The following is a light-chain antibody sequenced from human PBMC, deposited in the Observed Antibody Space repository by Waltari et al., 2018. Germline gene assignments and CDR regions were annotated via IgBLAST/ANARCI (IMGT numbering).Light chain of an antibody. CDR1: QGISNY. CDR3: LKYNRAPRT. Sequence: DIQMNQSQSSLSASVGDRVTITCRASQGISNYLAWYQQKPGKVPNRLIYGASTLQSGVPSRFSGSGSGTDYTLTISSLQPEDVATYYCLKYNRAPRTFGQGTKVEIK. V-gene: IGKV1-27*01. J-gene: IGKJ1*01. CDR2: GAS.